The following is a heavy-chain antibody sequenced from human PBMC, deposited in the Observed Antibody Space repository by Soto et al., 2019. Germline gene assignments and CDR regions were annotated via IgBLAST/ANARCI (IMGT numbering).Heavy chain of an antibody. D-gene: IGHD2-8*01. CDR1: GFTFSSYW. V-gene: IGHV3-74*01. J-gene: IGHJ6*02. CDR3: ARDGRMLFYYYYYGMDV. CDR2: INSDGSST. Sequence: GESLKISCAASGFTFSSYWMHWVRQAPGKGLVWVSRINSDGSSTSYADSVKGRFTISRDNAKNTLYLQMNSLRAEDTAVYYCARDGRMLFYYYYYGMDVWGQGTTVTVSS.